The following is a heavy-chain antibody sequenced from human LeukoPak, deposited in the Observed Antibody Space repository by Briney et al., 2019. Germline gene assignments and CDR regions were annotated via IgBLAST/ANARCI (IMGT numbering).Heavy chain of an antibody. J-gene: IGHJ4*02. D-gene: IGHD3/OR15-3a*01. V-gene: IGHV3-7*01. CDR1: GFTFSSYW. Sequence: GGSLRLSCAASGFTFSSYWMTWVRQAPGKGLEWVANIKQDGSEEYYMDSAKGRFTISRDNAKNSLYLQMNSLRAEDTAVYYCARDLGTGRPHDYWGQGTLVTVSS. CDR3: ARDLGTGRPHDY. CDR2: IKQDGSEE.